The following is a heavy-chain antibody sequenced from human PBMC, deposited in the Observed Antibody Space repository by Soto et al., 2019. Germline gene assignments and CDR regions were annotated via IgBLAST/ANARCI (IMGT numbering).Heavy chain of an antibody. CDR2: IIPIFGTA. Sequence: SVKVSCKASGGTFSSYAISWVRQAPGQGLEWMGGIIPIFGTANYAQKFQGRVTITADKSTSTAYMELSSLRSEDTAVYYCARVPPDTAMAYYYYGMDVWGQGTTVTVSS. V-gene: IGHV1-69*06. CDR3: ARVPPDTAMAYYYYGMDV. J-gene: IGHJ6*02. CDR1: GGTFSSYA. D-gene: IGHD5-18*01.